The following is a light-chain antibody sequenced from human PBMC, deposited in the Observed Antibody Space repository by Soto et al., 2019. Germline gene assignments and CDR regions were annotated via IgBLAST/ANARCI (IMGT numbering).Light chain of an antibody. J-gene: IGLJ3*02. Sequence: QSALTQPRSVSGSPGQSVTISCTGTSSDVGGYNYVSWYQQHPGKAPKLMIYDVSQWPSGVPNRFSGSKSDNTASLTISGLQAEDEAEYYFCAYAGTYTWVFGGGTQLHVL. CDR1: SSDVGGYNY. CDR2: DVS. V-gene: IGLV2-11*01. CDR3: CAYAGTYTWV.